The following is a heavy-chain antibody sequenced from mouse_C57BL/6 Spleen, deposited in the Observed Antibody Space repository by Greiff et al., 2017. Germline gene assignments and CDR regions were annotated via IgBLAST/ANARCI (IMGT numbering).Heavy chain of an antibody. D-gene: IGHD1-1*01. V-gene: IGHV1-52*01. CDR1: GYTFTSYW. CDR3: ARSGYYGSSTAWFAY. CDR2: IDPSDSET. J-gene: IGHJ3*01. Sequence: VQLQQPGAELVRPGSSVKLSCKASGYTFTSYWMHWVKQRPIQGLEWIGNIDPSDSETHYNQKFKDKATLTVDKSSSTAYMQLSSLTSEDSAVYYCARSGYYGSSTAWFAYWGQGTLVTVSA.